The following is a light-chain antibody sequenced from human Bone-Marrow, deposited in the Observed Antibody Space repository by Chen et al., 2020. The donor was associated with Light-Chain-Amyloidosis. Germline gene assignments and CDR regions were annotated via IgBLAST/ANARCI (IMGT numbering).Light chain of an antibody. V-gene: IGLV2-14*01. CDR2: EVT. CDR1: SSDVGGDNH. J-gene: IGLJ1*01. Sequence: QSALTQPASVSGSPGQSITISCTGTSSDVGGDNHVSWYQQHPDKAPKLMIYEVTNRPSWVPDRLSGSKSDNTASVTISGLQTEDEADYFCSSYTITNTLVFGSGTRVTVL. CDR3: SSYTITNTLV.